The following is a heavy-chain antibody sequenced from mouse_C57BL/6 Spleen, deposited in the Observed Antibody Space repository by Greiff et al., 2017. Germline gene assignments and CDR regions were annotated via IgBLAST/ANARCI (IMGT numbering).Heavy chain of an antibody. Sequence: VMLVESGGGLVKPGGSLQLSCAASGFTFSDYGMHWVRHAPEKGLEWVAYISSGSSPISYADTVKGRFTISRDNAKNTLCLQMTSLRSEDTAMYYCARGNYDFDYWGQGTTLTVSS. V-gene: IGHV5-17*01. CDR3: ARGNYDFDY. CDR1: GFTFSDYG. CDR2: ISSGSSPI. D-gene: IGHD2-1*01. J-gene: IGHJ2*01.